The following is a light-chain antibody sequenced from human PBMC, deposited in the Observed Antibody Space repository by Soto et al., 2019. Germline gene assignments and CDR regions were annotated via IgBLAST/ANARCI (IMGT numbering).Light chain of an antibody. V-gene: IGLV2-14*01. CDR3: SSYTSSSFYV. J-gene: IGLJ1*01. CDR1: SSDVGGYNY. Sequence: QSALTQPASVSGSPGQSITISCTGTSSDVGGYNYVSWYQQHPGKAPKLMIYDVSNRPSGVSNRFSGSKSGNTASLTISGRHAEDEADYYCSSYTSSSFYVFGTGTKVTVL. CDR2: DVS.